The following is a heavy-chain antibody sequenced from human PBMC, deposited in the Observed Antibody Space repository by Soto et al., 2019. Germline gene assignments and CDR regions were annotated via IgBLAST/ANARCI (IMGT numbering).Heavy chain of an antibody. CDR2: IYYSGST. Sequence: SETLSLTCSVSGGSISWYYWSWIRQPPGRGLEWIGYIYYSGSTSYNPSLKSRVTISVDTSKNRFSLKLSSVTAADTAVYYCARGASRWLPYYFDYWGQGALVTVSS. D-gene: IGHD1-26*01. J-gene: IGHJ4*02. CDR3: ARGASRWLPYYFDY. CDR1: GGSISWYY. V-gene: IGHV4-59*01.